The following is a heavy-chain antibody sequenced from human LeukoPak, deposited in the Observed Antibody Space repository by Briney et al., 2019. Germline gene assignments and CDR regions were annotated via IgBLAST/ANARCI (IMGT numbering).Heavy chain of an antibody. CDR1: GGSISSYY. CDR2: IYYSGST. CDR3: ARKIVVVVAATNAFDI. D-gene: IGHD2-15*01. J-gene: IGHJ3*02. V-gene: IGHV4-59*08. Sequence: SETLSLTCTVSGGSISSYYWSWIRQPPGKGLEWIGYIYYSGSTNYNPSLKSRVTMSVDTSKNQFSLKLSSVTAADTAVYYCARKIVVVVAATNAFDIWGQGTMVTVSS.